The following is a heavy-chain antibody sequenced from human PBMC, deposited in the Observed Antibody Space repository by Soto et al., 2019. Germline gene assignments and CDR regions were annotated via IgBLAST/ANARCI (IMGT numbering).Heavy chain of an antibody. Sequence: QVHLVESGGGVVQPGRSLRLSCAASGFTFSSYAMHWVRQAPGKGLEWVAVISYDGSNKYYADSVKGRFTISRDNSKNTLYLQMNSLRAEDTAVYYCARDPMGRYYGSGSYYFDYWGQGTLVTVSS. J-gene: IGHJ4*02. D-gene: IGHD3-10*01. CDR1: GFTFSSYA. V-gene: IGHV3-30-3*01. CDR3: ARDPMGRYYGSGSYYFDY. CDR2: ISYDGSNK.